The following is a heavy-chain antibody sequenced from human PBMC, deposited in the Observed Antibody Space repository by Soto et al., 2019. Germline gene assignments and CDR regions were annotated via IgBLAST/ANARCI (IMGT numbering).Heavy chain of an antibody. V-gene: IGHV1-18*01. CDR2: VSGYNGDT. J-gene: IGHJ6*02. Sequence: GASVKVSCKASGYTFSNYGFSWVRQTPGQGREWMGWVSGYNGDTNYAQKFQGRVTMTVDTSTTTAFMELTSLTSDDRAVYYCAKNGQPPYYYYGMDVWGQGTTVTSP. CDR1: GYTFSNYG. CDR3: AKNGQPPYYYYGMDV. D-gene: IGHD2-8*01.